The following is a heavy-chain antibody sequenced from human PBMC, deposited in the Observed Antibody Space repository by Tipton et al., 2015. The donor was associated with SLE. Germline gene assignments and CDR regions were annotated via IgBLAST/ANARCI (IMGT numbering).Heavy chain of an antibody. J-gene: IGHJ4*02. Sequence: TLSLTCTVSGYSVSSGYYWGWIRQPPGKGLEWIGSMFHSGSTYYNPSLKSRVTISIDTSRNQISLRLTSVTAADTAVYYCASGPSIAPGGYWGQGNLVTVSS. CDR3: ASGPSIAPGGY. CDR1: GYSVSSGYY. CDR2: MFHSGST. D-gene: IGHD6-6*01. V-gene: IGHV4-38-2*02.